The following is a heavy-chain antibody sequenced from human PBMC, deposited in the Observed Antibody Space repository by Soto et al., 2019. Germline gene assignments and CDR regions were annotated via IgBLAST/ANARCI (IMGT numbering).Heavy chain of an antibody. D-gene: IGHD2-2*01. J-gene: IGHJ3*01. Sequence: QVHLIQSGAEVKKPGSSVKVSCKAAGGTFNTYTLIWVRQAPGHGLEWMGRIIPMLTVTNSAQKFQGRLTLTADKSTGTAFMERNSLRSDDTAVYYCSIGSCSAETFDVWVQGTMVTVSS. V-gene: IGHV1-69*02. CDR2: IIPMLTVT. CDR3: SIGSCSAETFDV. CDR1: GGTFNTYT.